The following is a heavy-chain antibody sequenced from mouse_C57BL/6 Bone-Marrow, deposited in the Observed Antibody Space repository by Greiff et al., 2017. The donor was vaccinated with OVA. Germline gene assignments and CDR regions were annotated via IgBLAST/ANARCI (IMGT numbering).Heavy chain of an antibody. CDR3: ARDDYYYGSSPAWFAY. V-gene: IGHV7-1*01. CDR2: SRNKANDYTT. D-gene: IGHD1-1*01. CDR1: GFTFSDFY. J-gene: IGHJ3*01. Sequence: EVKVVESGGGLVQSGRSLRLSCATSGFTFSDFYMEWVRQAPGKGLEWIAASRNKANDYTTEYSASVKGRFIVSRDTSQSILYLQMNALRAEDTAIYYGARDDYYYGSSPAWFAYWGQGTLVTVSA.